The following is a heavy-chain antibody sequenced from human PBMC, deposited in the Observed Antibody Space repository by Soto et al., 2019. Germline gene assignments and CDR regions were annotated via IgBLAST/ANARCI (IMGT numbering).Heavy chain of an antibody. CDR1: GGTFSSYS. D-gene: IGHD5-12*01. CDR3: ARDHGATIPPLFDP. Sequence: QVQLVQSGAEVKKPGSSVKVSCKASGGTFSSYSISWVRQAPGQGLEWMGRIIPILAIANYAQKFQGRVTITADKSTRAAYMELSSLRSEYTAVYYRARDHGATIPPLFDPWGQGTLVTVSS. V-gene: IGHV1-69*04. J-gene: IGHJ5*02. CDR2: IIPILAIA.